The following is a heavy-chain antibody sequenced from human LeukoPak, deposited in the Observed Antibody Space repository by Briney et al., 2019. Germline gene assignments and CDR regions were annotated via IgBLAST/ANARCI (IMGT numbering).Heavy chain of an antibody. CDR2: ISSSSSYI. V-gene: IGHV3-21*01. J-gene: IGHJ1*01. CDR3: ARDGPGGYFQH. D-gene: IGHD3-10*01. Sequence: GGSLRLSCAASGFTFSSYSMNWVRQAPGKGLEWVSSISSSSSYIYYADSVKGRFTISRDNAKNSLYLQMNSLRAEDTAVYYCARDGPGGYFQHWGQGTLVTVSS. CDR1: GFTFSSYS.